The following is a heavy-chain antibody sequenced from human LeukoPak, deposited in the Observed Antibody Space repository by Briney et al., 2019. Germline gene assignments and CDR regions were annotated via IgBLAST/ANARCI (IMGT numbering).Heavy chain of an antibody. J-gene: IGHJ6*03. D-gene: IGHD6-13*01. Sequence: GESLKISCKGSGYSFTSYWIGWVRQMPGKGLEWMGIIYPGDSDTRYSPSFQGQVTISADKSISTAYLQWSSLKASDTAMYYCARHGVEVRIAANIRYYYYYMDVWGKGTTVTVSS. CDR2: IYPGDSDT. CDR3: ARHGVEVRIAANIRYYYYYMDV. CDR1: GYSFTSYW. V-gene: IGHV5-51*01.